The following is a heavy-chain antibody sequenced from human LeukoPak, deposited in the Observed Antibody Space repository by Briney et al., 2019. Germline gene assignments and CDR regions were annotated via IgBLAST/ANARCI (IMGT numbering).Heavy chain of an antibody. CDR3: ARVSGWGMNEYYQH. CDR1: GLTFSNSW. V-gene: IGHV3-74*01. CDR2: INNEGTTI. J-gene: IGHJ1*01. D-gene: IGHD3-10*01. Sequence: GGSLRLSCEASGLTFSNSWMHWVRQAPGKGLVWVSRINNEGTTISYADSVKGRFTISRDNAKNTLYLQMNSLRAEDTAVYYCARVSGWGMNEYYQHWGQGTLVTVAS.